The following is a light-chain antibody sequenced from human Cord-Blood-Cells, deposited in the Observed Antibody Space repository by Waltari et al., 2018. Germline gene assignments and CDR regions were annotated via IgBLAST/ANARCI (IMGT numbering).Light chain of an antibody. J-gene: IGLJ1*01. V-gene: IGLV2-14*01. Sequence: QSALTQPASVSGSPGQSITISCTGTSSDVGGYNYVSWYQQHPGKAPKLMSYELSNRPAGTSNHFSGSKSGNTASLTISGRQAEDEADYYGSSYTSSSTHYVFGTGTKVTVL. CDR2: ELS. CDR1: SSDVGGYNY. CDR3: SSYTSSSTHYV.